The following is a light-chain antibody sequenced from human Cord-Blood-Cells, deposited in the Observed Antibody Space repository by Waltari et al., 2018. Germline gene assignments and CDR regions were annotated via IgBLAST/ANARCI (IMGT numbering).Light chain of an antibody. Sequence: QSALTQPASVSGSPGQSITIYCTGTSSDVGGYNYVSWYQQHPGKAPKRMIYDVSNRPSGVSKRFSGSKSGNTASLTISGLQAEDEADYYCSSYTSSSTLFGTGTKVTVL. J-gene: IGLJ1*01. CDR1: SSDVGGYNY. CDR3: SSYTSSSTL. V-gene: IGLV2-14*01. CDR2: DVS.